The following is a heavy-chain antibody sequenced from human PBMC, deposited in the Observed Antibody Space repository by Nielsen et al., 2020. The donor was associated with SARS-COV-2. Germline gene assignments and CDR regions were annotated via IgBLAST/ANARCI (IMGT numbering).Heavy chain of an antibody. CDR3: ARQRGREIVY. V-gene: IGHV4-34*01. CDR2: INPSGNT. J-gene: IGHJ4*02. CDR1: GGSFSDHY. D-gene: IGHD5-12*01. Sequence: SETLSLTCAVYGGSFSDHYWNWVRQSPGTGLEWIGEINPSGNTNFNPSLKSRVTISVDPSKNQFSLKLRSVTAADTGVYYCARQRGREIVYWGQGTLVTVSS.